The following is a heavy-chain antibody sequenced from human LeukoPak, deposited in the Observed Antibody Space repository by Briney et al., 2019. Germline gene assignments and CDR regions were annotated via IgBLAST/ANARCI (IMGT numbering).Heavy chain of an antibody. Sequence: PSETLSLTCTVSGGFISSIGYYWGWIRQPPRKGLEWIGTIYYSGSTNYNPSLKSRVTISVDKSKNQFSLKLSSVTAADTAVYYCASSPYYYDSSGSKAFDIWGQGTMVTVSS. CDR1: GGFISSIGYY. V-gene: IGHV4-61*05. D-gene: IGHD3-22*01. CDR2: IYYSGST. CDR3: ASSPYYYDSSGSKAFDI. J-gene: IGHJ3*02.